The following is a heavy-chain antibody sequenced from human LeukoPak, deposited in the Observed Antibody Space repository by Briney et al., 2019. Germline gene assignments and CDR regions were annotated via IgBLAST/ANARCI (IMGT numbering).Heavy chain of an antibody. D-gene: IGHD2-15*01. J-gene: IGHJ4*02. CDR1: GFTFSSYW. V-gene: IGHV3-7*01. CDR3: ARDGGRREDY. CDR2: IDPDGSHQ. Sequence: PGVSLRLSCVASGFTFSSYWATWVRQAPGKGLEWVANIDPDGSHQYYVDSVKGRFTISKDNAKNSLYLQMNSLRAEDTAVYYCARDGGRREDYWGQGALVPVS.